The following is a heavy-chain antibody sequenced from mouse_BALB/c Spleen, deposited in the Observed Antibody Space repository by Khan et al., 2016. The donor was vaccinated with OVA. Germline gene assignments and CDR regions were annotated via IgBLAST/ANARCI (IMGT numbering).Heavy chain of an antibody. V-gene: IGHV1-26*01. CDR3: ARGYDFFAY. J-gene: IGHJ3*01. CDR2: VNPNTGGT. Sequence: VQLKQSGPDLVKPGASVKISCKASGYSFTLYYMSWVKQSHGKSLEWIGRVNPNTGGTDHNQEFKGKAILIVDKSSNTAYMELRSLTSEDSAVYYCARGYDFFAYWGQGTLVTVSA. D-gene: IGHD2-14*01. CDR1: GYSFTLYY.